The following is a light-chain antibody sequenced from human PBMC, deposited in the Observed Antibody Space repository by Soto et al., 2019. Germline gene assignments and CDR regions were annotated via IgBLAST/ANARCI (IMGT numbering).Light chain of an antibody. J-gene: IGKJ1*01. CDR3: QQSYNNPWT. CDR1: QSISSS. CDR2: AAS. V-gene: IGKV1-39*01. Sequence: DIQMTQSPSSLSASVGDRVTITCRASQSISSSLNWYQQKPGKAPKLLIYAASSLQSGVPSRFSGSGSGTDFTLTIISLQPEDLATYCCQQSYNNPWTFGQGTKVDI.